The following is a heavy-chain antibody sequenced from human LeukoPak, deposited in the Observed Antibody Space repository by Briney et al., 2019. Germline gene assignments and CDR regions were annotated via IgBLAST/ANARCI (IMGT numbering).Heavy chain of an antibody. CDR1: GGSISGYY. V-gene: IGHV4-59*01. Sequence: SETLSLTCTVSGGSISGYYWSWIRQPPGKGLEWIGYIYYSGSTNYNPSLKSRVTISVDTSKNQFSLKLSSVTAADTALYYCAKGPRVNYLVYFDYWGQGTLVTVSS. CDR2: IYYSGST. CDR3: AKGPRVNYLVYFDY. D-gene: IGHD3-10*01. J-gene: IGHJ4*02.